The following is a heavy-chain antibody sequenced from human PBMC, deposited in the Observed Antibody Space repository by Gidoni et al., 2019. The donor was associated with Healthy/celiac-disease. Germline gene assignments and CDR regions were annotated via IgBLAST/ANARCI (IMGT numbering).Heavy chain of an antibody. J-gene: IGHJ6*02. CDR3: ATATMVRGVKSPNYYYYGMDV. D-gene: IGHD3-10*01. V-gene: IGHV1-24*01. CDR2: FDPEDGET. Sequence: QVQLVQSGAEGKKPGPSVTVSCQVSGYTLTELSMHWWLQAPGKGLEWMGGFDPEDGETIYAQKFQGRVTMTEDTSTDTADMELSSLRSEDTAVYYCATATMVRGVKSPNYYYYGMDVWGQGTTVTVSS. CDR1: GYTLTELS.